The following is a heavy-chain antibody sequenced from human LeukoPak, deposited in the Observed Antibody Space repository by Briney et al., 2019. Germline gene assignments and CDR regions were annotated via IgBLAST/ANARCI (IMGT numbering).Heavy chain of an antibody. D-gene: IGHD2-21*02. CDR2: ISRGSSTL. CDR3: ARECGGDCYTWFDP. CDR1: GFTFSSYT. Sequence: GGSLRLSCAASGFTFSSYTMNWVRQAPGKGLEWVSYISRGSSTLFYADSVKGRFTISRDNAKNSLYLQMNSLRDEDTAVYYCARECGGDCYTWFDPWGEGTLVT. J-gene: IGHJ5*02. V-gene: IGHV3-48*02.